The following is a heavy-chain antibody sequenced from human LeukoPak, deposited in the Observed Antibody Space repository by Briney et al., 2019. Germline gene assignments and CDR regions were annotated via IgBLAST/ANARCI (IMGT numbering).Heavy chain of an antibody. V-gene: IGHV3-30-3*01. D-gene: IGHD1-26*01. CDR1: GFTFRKYA. CDR2: ISWDGSTK. CDR3: ARDLSERYSTDY. Sequence: XGSLRLSCAVSGFTFRKYAIHWVRQAPGKGLEWVAFISWDGSTKYYADSVKGRFTISRDNSQNTLDLQMNSLRAEDTAVYYCARDLSERYSTDYWGQGTLVTASS. J-gene: IGHJ4*02.